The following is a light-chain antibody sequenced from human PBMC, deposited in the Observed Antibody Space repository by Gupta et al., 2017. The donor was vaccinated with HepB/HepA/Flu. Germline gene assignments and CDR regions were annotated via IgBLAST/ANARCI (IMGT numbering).Light chain of an antibody. CDR3: ATWDASLTAL. V-gene: IGLV1-44*01. CDR1: SSNIGSNG. Sequence: QSVLTQPPSASGTPGQRVTISCSGSSSNIGSNGVNWYQQLPGTAPTLLIYNNDQRPSGGPDRFSGSKSDTSASLASSGLQSEDEADYYCATWDASLTALFGGGTKRTVL. J-gene: IGLJ2*01. CDR2: NND.